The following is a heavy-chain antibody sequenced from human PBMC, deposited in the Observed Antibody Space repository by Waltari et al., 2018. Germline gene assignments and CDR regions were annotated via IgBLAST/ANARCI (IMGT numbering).Heavy chain of an antibody. CDR1: GFTFSSYS. CDR3: ARDALYCSGGSCYLNLDY. Sequence: EVQLVESGGGLVQPGGSLRLSCAASGFTFSSYSMNWVRQAPGKGLEWVSYISSSSSTIDYADSVKGGFTISRDNAKNSLYLQMNSLRAEDTAVYYCARDALYCSGGSCYLNLDYWGQGTLVTVSS. CDR2: ISSSSSTI. J-gene: IGHJ4*02. V-gene: IGHV3-48*01. D-gene: IGHD2-15*01.